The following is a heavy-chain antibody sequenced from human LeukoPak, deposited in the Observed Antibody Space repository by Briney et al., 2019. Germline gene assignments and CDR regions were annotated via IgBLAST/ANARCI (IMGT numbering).Heavy chain of an antibody. D-gene: IGHD6-13*01. V-gene: IGHV3-11*01. Sequence: GGSLRLSCAASGFTFSDYYMSWIRQAPGKGREGVSYISSSGSTIYYADSVKGRFTISRDNAKNSLYLQMNSLRAEDTAVYYCARGQTAAGKAFDYWGQGTLVTVSS. CDR1: GFTFSDYY. J-gene: IGHJ4*02. CDR3: ARGQTAAGKAFDY. CDR2: ISSSGSTI.